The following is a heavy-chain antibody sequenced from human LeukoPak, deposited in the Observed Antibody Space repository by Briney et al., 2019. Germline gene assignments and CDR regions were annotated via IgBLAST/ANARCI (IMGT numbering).Heavy chain of an antibody. CDR2: INPNSGGT. CDR1: GYTFTSYY. CDR3: ARDNSVGDIAWWFDP. J-gene: IGHJ5*02. V-gene: IGHV1-2*02. Sequence: ASVKVSRKASGYTFTSYYMHWVRQAPGQGLEWMGIINPNSGGTNYAQKFQGRVTMTRDTSISTAYMELSRLRSEDTAVYYCARDNSVGDIAWWFDPWGQGTLVTVSS. D-gene: IGHD3-16*02.